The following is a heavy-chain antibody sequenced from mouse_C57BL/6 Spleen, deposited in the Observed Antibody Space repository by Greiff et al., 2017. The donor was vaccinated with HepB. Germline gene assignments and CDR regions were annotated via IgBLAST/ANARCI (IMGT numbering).Heavy chain of an antibody. Sequence: DVQLVESGEGLVKPGGSLKLSCAASGFTFSSYAMSWVRQTPEKRLEWVAYISSGGDYISYADTVKGRFTISRDNARNTLYLQMSSLKSEDTAMYYCTRWNYREYFDYWGQGTTLTVSS. V-gene: IGHV5-9-1*02. D-gene: IGHD2-14*01. CDR3: TRWNYREYFDY. J-gene: IGHJ2*01. CDR2: ISSGGDYI. CDR1: GFTFSSYA.